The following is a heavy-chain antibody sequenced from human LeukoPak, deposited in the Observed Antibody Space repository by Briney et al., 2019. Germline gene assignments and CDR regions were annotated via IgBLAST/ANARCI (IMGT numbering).Heavy chain of an antibody. CDR2: IGSSGDST. CDR3: ENMYSILGYTDASHVSFFHY. V-gene: IGHV3-23*01. D-gene: IGHD2-2*02. CDR1: GHNFFTYA. J-gene: IGHJ4*02. Sequence: GGSLRLSCAASGHNFFTYAIIWVRDAPGEGVGWVSSIGSSGDSTYYADSVRGRFNISRDNSKKPLLLHMKSVGDEDTAIYYCENMYSILGYTDASHVSFFHYWGLGTLVTVSS.